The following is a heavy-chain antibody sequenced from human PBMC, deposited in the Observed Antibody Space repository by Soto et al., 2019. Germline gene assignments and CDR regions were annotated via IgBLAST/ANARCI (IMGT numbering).Heavy chain of an antibody. J-gene: IGHJ4*02. CDR1: GGSISSSNW. Sequence: QVQLQESGPGLVKPSGTLSLTCAVSGGSISSSNWWSWVRQPPGKGLEWIGEIYHSGTANYIPSLKSRVTISMDKSNNQISLDLSSVTAADSAVYFCARHIAVTGTRGFDYWGQGTLVTVSS. D-gene: IGHD6-19*01. V-gene: IGHV4-4*02. CDR3: ARHIAVTGTRGFDY. CDR2: IYHSGTA.